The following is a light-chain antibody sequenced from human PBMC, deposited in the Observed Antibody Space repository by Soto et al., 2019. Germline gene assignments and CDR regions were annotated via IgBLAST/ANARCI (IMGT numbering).Light chain of an antibody. V-gene: IGKV1-5*03. CDR2: QAS. CDR1: QSISSW. Sequence: DIQMTQSPSTLSAFVGDRVTITCRASQSISSWLAWYQQKPGKAPKLLVYQASTLESGVPLRFSGSGSGTEFTLPINSLQSDDFATYYCQQYDSYSWTFGQGTKVEVK. CDR3: QQYDSYSWT. J-gene: IGKJ1*01.